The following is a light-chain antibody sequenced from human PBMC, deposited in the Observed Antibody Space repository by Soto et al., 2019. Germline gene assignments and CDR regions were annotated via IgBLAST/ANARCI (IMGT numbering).Light chain of an antibody. V-gene: IGKV1-39*01. Sequence: DIQMTQSPSSLSASVGDRVTISCRASQSISSFLNWYQQKPGQAPKLLIYAASRLQSGVPSRFSGSGSGTDCTLTISSLQPGDFATYYCQQSYTIPYTFGQGTKLEIK. CDR1: QSISSF. J-gene: IGKJ2*01. CDR2: AAS. CDR3: QQSYTIPYT.